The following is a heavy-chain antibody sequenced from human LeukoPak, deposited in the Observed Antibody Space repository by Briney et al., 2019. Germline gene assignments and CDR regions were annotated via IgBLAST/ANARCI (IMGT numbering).Heavy chain of an antibody. J-gene: IGHJ4*02. CDR1: GFSLSTSGMC. D-gene: IGHD3-16*01. Sequence: SGPTLVNPTQTLTVTCTFSGFSLSTSGMCVSWIRQPPGKALEWLAHIEWDDDTYYNTSLKTRLTTSKDTSKNQVVLTMTNMDPVDTATYYCARLNFYGGRYFDYWGQGSLATVSS. V-gene: IGHV2-70*13. CDR3: ARLNFYGGRYFDY. CDR2: IEWDDDT.